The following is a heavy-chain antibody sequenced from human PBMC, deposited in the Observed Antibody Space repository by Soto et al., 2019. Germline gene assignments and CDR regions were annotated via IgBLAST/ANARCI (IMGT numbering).Heavy chain of an antibody. CDR1: GDSINSGDYY. CDR2: RFYSGIT. J-gene: IGHJ6*02. Sequence: QVQLQESGPRLVKPLQTLSLTCTVSGDSINSGDYYWSWIRQPPGRGLEWVGYRFYSGITDYNPSLKSLMTISMDTSKNQFSLRLNSVPAADTAVYFSAGWSGLGVAGMDVWGQGTTVSVSS. V-gene: IGHV4-30-4*01. CDR3: AGWSGLGVAGMDV. D-gene: IGHD3-16*01.